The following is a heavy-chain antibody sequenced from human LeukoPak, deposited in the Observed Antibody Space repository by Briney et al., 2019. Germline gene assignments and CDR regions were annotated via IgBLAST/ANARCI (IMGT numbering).Heavy chain of an antibody. CDR2: ISGYNGNT. D-gene: IGHD4-17*01. V-gene: IGHV1-18*01. CDR3: ARDHGDFVGVRVGFDS. Sequence: ASAKVSCKASGYTFTNYAISWVRQAPGQGLEWVARISGYNGNTDYAQKVKDRVTVTADTSTAYLEMRGLTSDDTAVYYCARDHGDFVGVRVGFDSWGQGTLVTVSS. J-gene: IGHJ4*02. CDR1: GYTFTNYA.